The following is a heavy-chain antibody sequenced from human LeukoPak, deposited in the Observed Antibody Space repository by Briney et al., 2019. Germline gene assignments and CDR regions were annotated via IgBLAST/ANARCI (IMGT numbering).Heavy chain of an antibody. CDR3: AKDGGSYLSGWFDP. Sequence: GGSLRLSCAASGFTFDDYAMHWVRQAPGKGLEWVSGISWNSGSIGYADSVKGRFTISRDNAKNSLYLQMNSLRAEDMALYYCAKDGGSYLSGWFDPWGQGTLVTVSS. CDR1: GFTFDDYA. J-gene: IGHJ5*02. D-gene: IGHD1-26*01. CDR2: ISWNSGSI. V-gene: IGHV3-9*03.